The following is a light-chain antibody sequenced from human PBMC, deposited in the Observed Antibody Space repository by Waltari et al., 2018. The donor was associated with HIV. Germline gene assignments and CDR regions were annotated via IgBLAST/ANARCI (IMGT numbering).Light chain of an antibody. CDR2: DAS. J-gene: IGKJ4*01. CDR1: QSVSGY. V-gene: IGKV3-11*01. Sequence: EIVLTQSPATLSLSPGERATLSCRASQSVSGYLASYQQKPGQAPRLLIYDASNRATGIPARFSGSGSGTDFTLTISSLEPEDFAVYYCQQRSKGFGGGTKVEIK. CDR3: QQRSKG.